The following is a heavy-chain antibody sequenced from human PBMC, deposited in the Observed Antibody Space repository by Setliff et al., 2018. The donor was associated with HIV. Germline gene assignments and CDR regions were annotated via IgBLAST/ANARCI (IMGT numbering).Heavy chain of an antibody. CDR1: GGSISNYY. V-gene: IGHV4-4*09. CDR2: IYTSGST. J-gene: IGHJ4*02. D-gene: IGHD3-10*01. Sequence: SETLSLTCTVSGGSISNYYWSWIRQPPGKGLEWIGYIYTSGSTNYNPSLQSRITISVDTSKNQFSLKLSSVTAADTAVYYCTRGLGRGSGTYYNPPGYWGPGTLVTVSS. CDR3: TRGLGRGSGTYYNPPGY.